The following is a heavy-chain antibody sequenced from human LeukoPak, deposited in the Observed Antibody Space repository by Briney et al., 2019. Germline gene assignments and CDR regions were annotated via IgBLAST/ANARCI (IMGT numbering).Heavy chain of an antibody. CDR1: GFSFDDHT. CDR2: IDWDGTST. D-gene: IGHD2-2*01. J-gene: IGHJ1*01. Sequence: GGSLRLSCAASGFSFDDHTMHWVRQAPGKGLEWVSLIDWDGTSTYYADSVKDRFTISRDNSKNSLYLQMNSLRAEDTALYYCAREYCSSTSCYAFFQHWGQGTLVTVSS. V-gene: IGHV3-43*01. CDR3: AREYCSSTSCYAFFQH.